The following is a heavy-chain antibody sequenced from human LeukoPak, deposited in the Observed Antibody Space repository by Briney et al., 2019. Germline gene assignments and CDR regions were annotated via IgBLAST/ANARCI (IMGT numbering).Heavy chain of an antibody. J-gene: IGHJ4*02. Sequence: GGSLRLSCSASGFTFSSYAMHWVRQAPGKGLEYVSAISSNGGSTYYAGSVKGRFTISRDNSKNTLYLQMSSLRAEDTAVYYCVKGFTMIVVVITEDYFDYWGQGTLVTVSS. CDR3: VKGFTMIVVVITEDYFDY. CDR1: GFTFSSYA. V-gene: IGHV3-64D*06. D-gene: IGHD3-22*01. CDR2: ISSNGGST.